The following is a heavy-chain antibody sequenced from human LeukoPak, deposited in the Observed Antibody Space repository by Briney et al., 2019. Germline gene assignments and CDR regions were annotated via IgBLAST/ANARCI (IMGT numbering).Heavy chain of an antibody. V-gene: IGHV1-69*06. Sequence: GASVKVSCKASGGTFSSYAISWVRQAPGQGLEWMGGIIPIFGTANYAQKFQGRVTITADRSTSTAYMELRSLRSDDTAAYYCARGGGDIEVMVATTPDFDYWGQGTLVTVSP. CDR2: IIPIFGTA. J-gene: IGHJ4*02. CDR3: ARGGGDIEVMVATTPDFDY. CDR1: GGTFSSYA. D-gene: IGHD2-15*01.